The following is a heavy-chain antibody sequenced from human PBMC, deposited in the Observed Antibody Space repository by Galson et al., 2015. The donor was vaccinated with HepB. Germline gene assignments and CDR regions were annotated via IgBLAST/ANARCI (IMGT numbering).Heavy chain of an antibody. CDR1: GYTFTSYG. V-gene: IGHV1-18*01. CDR3: ARSSGHSSSWTSDY. CDR2: ISAYNGNT. Sequence: SVKVSCKASGYTFTSYGISWVRQAPGQGLEWMGWISAYNGNTNYAQKLQGRVTMTTDTSTSTAHMELRSLRSDDTAVYYCARSSGHSSSWTSDYWGQGTLVTVSS. D-gene: IGHD6-13*01. J-gene: IGHJ4*02.